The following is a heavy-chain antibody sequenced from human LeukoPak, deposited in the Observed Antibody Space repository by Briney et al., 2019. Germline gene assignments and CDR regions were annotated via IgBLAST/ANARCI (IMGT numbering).Heavy chain of an antibody. J-gene: IGHJ4*02. Sequence: ASVKVSCKASGYTFTDYYMHWMRQAPGQGLEWVGWINPKNGGTKYSQKFQGRVTMTRDASISTAYMELGRLISDDTAVYYCARGASSGSFDYWGQGTLVTVSS. CDR2: INPKNGGT. V-gene: IGHV1-2*02. D-gene: IGHD6-19*01. CDR3: ARGASSGSFDY. CDR1: GYTFTDYY.